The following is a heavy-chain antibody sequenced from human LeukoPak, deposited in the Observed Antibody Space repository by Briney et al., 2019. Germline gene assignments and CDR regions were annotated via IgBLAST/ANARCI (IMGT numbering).Heavy chain of an antibody. D-gene: IGHD3-10*01. CDR3: ARDSYGSGSHPADY. V-gene: IGHV1-2*02. J-gene: IGHJ4*02. Sequence: ASVKVSCKASGYTFTGYYMHWVRQAPGQRLEWMGWINPNSGGTNYAQKFQGRVTMTRDTSISTAYMELSRLRSDDTAVYYCARDSYGSGSHPADYWGQGTLVTVSS. CDR2: INPNSGGT. CDR1: GYTFTGYY.